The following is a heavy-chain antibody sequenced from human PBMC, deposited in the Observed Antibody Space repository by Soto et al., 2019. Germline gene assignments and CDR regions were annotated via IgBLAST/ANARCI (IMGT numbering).Heavy chain of an antibody. CDR1: GGSISSDY. D-gene: IGHD5-12*01. J-gene: IGHJ6*02. V-gene: IGHV4-59*01. CDR2: IYYSGST. CDR3: ARDWQFSRYNSYYYYGIEV. Sequence: SETLSLTCTVSGGSISSDYWSWIRQPPGKGLEGIGYIYYSGSTNYRPSLKSRVTISVETSKNKFSLKLSSVTAAHTEVYYSARDWQFSRYNSYYYYGIEVWGQGTTVT.